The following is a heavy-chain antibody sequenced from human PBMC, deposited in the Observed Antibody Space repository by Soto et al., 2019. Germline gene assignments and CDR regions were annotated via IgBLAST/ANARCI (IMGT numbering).Heavy chain of an antibody. CDR2: IYYSGRT. CDR3: ARHEGGAAADRPLAY. CDR1: GGSVRSSSYY. Sequence: QLRLQESGPGLVKSSETLSLTCTVSGGSVRSSSYYWGWIRQPPGKGLEWIASIYYSGRTHNNPAPKSRVTMSKDTSTNQSSLNMNSVTAADTAGYYCARHEGGAAADRPLAYWGQGTLVTVSS. D-gene: IGHD6-13*01. V-gene: IGHV4-39*01. J-gene: IGHJ4*02.